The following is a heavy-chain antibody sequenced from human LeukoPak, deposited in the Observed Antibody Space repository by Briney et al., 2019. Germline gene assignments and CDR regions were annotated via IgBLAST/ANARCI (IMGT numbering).Heavy chain of an antibody. CDR2: ISYCGST. CDR1: GDSFSSYH. V-gene: IGHV4-59*13. CDR3: ARVGRGDHSWGSYYCDH. D-gene: IGHD3-16*01. Sequence: SETLSLTCTVSGDSFSSYHWSWLRQPPGKGLEWIGYISYCGSTSYNPSLKSRVTMSVDTSKNQFSLKLRSVTAADTAVYYCARVGRGDHSWGSYYCDHWGQGTLVSVSS. J-gene: IGHJ4*02.